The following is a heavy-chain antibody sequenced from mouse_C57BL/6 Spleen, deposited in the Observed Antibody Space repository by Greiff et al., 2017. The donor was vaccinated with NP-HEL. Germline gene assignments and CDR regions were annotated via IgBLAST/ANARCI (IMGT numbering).Heavy chain of an antibody. D-gene: IGHD1-1*01. J-gene: IGHJ4*01. CDR1: GYTFTSYW. CDR3: AGDYGQRGAMDY. CDR2: IYPGSGST. Sequence: QVQLQQPGAELVKPGASVKMSCKASGYTFTSYWITWVKQRPGQGLEWIGDIYPGSGSTNYNEKFKSKATLTVDTSSSPAYMQLSSLTSEDSAVYYCAGDYGQRGAMDYWGQGTSVTVSS. V-gene: IGHV1-55*01.